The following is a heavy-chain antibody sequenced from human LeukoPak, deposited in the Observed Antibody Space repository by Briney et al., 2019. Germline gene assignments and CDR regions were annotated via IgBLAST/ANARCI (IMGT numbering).Heavy chain of an antibody. Sequence: ASVKVSCKASGYTFTSYVVNWVRQAPGQGLEWMGWINTNTGDPTYAQGFTGRFGFSLDTSVSTAYLQISSLKAEDTAVYYCAREMYSGTYSGVSDYWGQGTLVTVSS. D-gene: IGHD1-26*01. CDR1: GYTFTSYV. V-gene: IGHV7-4-1*02. CDR2: INTNTGDP. J-gene: IGHJ4*02. CDR3: AREMYSGTYSGVSDY.